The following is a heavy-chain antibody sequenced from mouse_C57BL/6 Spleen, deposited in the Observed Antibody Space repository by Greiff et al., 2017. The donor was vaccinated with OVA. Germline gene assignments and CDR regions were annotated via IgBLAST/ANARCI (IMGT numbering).Heavy chain of an antibody. J-gene: IGHJ1*03. V-gene: IGHV1-5*01. CDR3: TRTDPITTDWDFDG. CDR2: IYPGNSDT. CDR1: GYTFTSYW. D-gene: IGHD1-1*01. Sequence: EVQLQQSGTVLARPGASVKMSCKTSGYTFTSYWMHWVKQRPGQGLEWIGAIYPGNSDTSYNQKFKGKAKLTAVTSASTAYMELSRLTNEDSAVYSGTRTDPITTDWDFDGWGTGTTVTVSS.